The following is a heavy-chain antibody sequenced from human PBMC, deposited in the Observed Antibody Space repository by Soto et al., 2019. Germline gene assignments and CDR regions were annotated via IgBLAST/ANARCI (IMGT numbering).Heavy chain of an antibody. V-gene: IGHV1-18*04. D-gene: IGHD1-7*01. CDR2: ISAYNGNT. J-gene: IGHJ3*02. CDR1: GYTFTSYG. CDR3: ARERKAVNNWNCYATRTPIDAFDI. Sequence: WASVKVSCKASGYTFTSYGISWVRQAPGQGLEWMGWISAYNGNTNYAQKLQGRVTMTTDTSTSTAYMELRRLRSDDTAVYYCARERKAVNNWNCYATRTPIDAFDIWGQGTMVTVSS.